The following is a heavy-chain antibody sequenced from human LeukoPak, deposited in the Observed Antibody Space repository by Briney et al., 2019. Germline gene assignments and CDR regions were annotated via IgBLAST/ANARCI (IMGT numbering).Heavy chain of an antibody. J-gene: IGHJ4*02. CDR3: ARLSSGWYSGGFDY. D-gene: IGHD6-19*01. V-gene: IGHV3-53*01. Sequence: PGGSLRLSCAASGFTVSSNYMSWVRQAPGKGLEWVSVIYSGGSTYYADSVKGRFTISRDNSKNTLYLQMNSLRAEDTAVYYCARLSSGWYSGGFDYWGQGTLVTVSS. CDR1: GFTVSSNY. CDR2: IYSGGST.